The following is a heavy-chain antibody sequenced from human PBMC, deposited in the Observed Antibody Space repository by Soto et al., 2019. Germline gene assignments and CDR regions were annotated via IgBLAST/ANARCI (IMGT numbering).Heavy chain of an antibody. D-gene: IGHD3-22*01. CDR3: ARDEGYSDSSGYYDY. Sequence: GASVKVSCKASGYTFSNYGIHWVRQAPGQRLEWMGWSKAGNGNTRYSQKFQGRVTITRDTSASTAYMELSSLRSEDTALYYCARDEGYSDSSGYYDYWGQGTLVTVS. CDR1: GYTFSNYG. CDR2: SKAGNGNT. J-gene: IGHJ4*02. V-gene: IGHV1-3*01.